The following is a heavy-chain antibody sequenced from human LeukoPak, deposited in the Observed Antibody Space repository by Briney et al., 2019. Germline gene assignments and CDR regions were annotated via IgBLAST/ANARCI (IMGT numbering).Heavy chain of an antibody. Sequence: EGSLRLSCAASGFTFSNAWMSWVRQAPGKGLEWVGCIKSKTDGGTTDYAAPVKGRFTISRDDSRNTLYLQMNSLKTEDTAVYYCTTGPLYYYDRSRDYWGQGTLVTVSS. V-gene: IGHV3-15*01. J-gene: IGHJ4*02. CDR3: TTGPLYYYDRSRDY. CDR1: GFTFSNAW. CDR2: IKSKTDGGTT. D-gene: IGHD3-22*01.